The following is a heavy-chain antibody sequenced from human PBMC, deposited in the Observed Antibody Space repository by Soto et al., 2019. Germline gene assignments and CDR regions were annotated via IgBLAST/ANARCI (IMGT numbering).Heavy chain of an antibody. CDR1: GFTFSSYA. Sequence: EVQLLESGGGLVQPGGSLRLSCAASGFTFSSYAMSWVRQAPGKGLEWVSAISGSGGSTYYADSVKGRFTISRDNSKNTLYLQMNSLRAEDTAVYYCAKDLVGYCSGGSCYSSFDYWGQGTLVTVSS. D-gene: IGHD2-15*01. CDR2: ISGSGGST. V-gene: IGHV3-23*01. J-gene: IGHJ4*02. CDR3: AKDLVGYCSGGSCYSSFDY.